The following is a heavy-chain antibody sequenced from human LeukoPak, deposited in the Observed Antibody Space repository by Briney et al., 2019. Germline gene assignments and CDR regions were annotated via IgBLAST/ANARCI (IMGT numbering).Heavy chain of an antibody. Sequence: SGGSLRLSCAASGFTFSSYVMSWVRQAPGKGLEWVSAISPNGDATYYADSAKGRFTISRDNSKNMLYLQMNSLRADDAAVNSCAKDLFSGAWYWRGFDYWGQGTLVTVSS. CDR1: GFTFSSYV. V-gene: IGHV3-23*01. CDR3: AKDLFSGAWYWRGFDY. CDR2: ISPNGDAT. D-gene: IGHD6-19*01. J-gene: IGHJ4*02.